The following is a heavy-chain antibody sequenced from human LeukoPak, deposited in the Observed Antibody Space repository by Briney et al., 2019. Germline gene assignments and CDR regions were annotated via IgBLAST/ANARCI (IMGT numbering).Heavy chain of an antibody. D-gene: IGHD3-22*01. J-gene: IGHJ4*02. CDR1: GGSISSSSYY. V-gene: IGHV4-39*01. Sequence: SETLSLTCTVSGGSISSSSYYWGWIRQPPGKGLEWIGSIYYSGSTYYNPSLKSRVTISVDTSKNQFSLKLSSVTAADTAVYYCARHPDYYDSSGYADHWGQGTLVTVSS. CDR2: IYYSGST. CDR3: ARHPDYYDSSGYADH.